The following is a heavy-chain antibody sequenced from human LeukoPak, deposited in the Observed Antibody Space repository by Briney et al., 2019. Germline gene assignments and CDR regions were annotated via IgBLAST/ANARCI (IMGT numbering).Heavy chain of an antibody. CDR1: GYTFTSYD. CDR2: MNPNSGST. J-gene: IGHJ4*02. V-gene: IGHV1-8*01. CDR3: ARDYYYDSSGYCY. D-gene: IGHD3-22*01. Sequence: PMASVKVSCKASGYTFTSYDINWVRQAPGQGLEWMGWMNPNSGSTGYAQKFQGRVTMTRNTSISTAYMELSSLRSEDTAVYYCARDYYYDSSGYCYWGQGTLVTVSS.